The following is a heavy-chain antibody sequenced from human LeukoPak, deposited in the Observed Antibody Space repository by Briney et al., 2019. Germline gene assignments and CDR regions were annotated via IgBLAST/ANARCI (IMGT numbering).Heavy chain of an antibody. J-gene: IGHJ4*02. CDR3: ARSPTSWYFDY. D-gene: IGHD2-2*01. CDR1: EFTFSGSG. Sequence: PGGSLRLSCAASEFTFSGSGIHWVRQVPGKGLEWVAFIRYHGSDKFYADSVKGRFTISRDNSKNTLYLQMNSLRLEDTSVYYCARSPTSWYFDYWGQGTLVTVSS. V-gene: IGHV3-30*02. CDR2: IRYHGSDK.